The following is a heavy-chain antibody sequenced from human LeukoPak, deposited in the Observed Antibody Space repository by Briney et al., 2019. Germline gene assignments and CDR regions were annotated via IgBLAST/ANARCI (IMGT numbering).Heavy chain of an antibody. CDR1: GGSFSGYY. V-gene: IGHV4-34*01. D-gene: IGHD2-15*01. Sequence: SETLSLTCAVYGGSFSGYYWSWIRQPPGKGLEWIGEINHSGSTNYNPSLKSRVTISVDTSKNQFSLKLSSVTAADTAVYYCARSVVVVVAATTHYYYYGMDVWGQGTTVTVSS. CDR3: ARSVVVVVAATTHYYYYGMDV. CDR2: INHSGST. J-gene: IGHJ6*02.